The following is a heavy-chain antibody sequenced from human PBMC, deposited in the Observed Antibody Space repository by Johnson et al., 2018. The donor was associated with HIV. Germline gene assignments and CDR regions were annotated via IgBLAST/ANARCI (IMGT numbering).Heavy chain of an antibody. CDR2: ISAGGGST. V-gene: IGHV3-23*04. J-gene: IGHJ3*02. Sequence: VQLVESGGGLVQPGGSLRLSCAASGFTFSSYWMHWVRQAPGKGLVWVSAISAGGGSTFFADSVKGRFTISRDNSKNTLYLQMNSLRAEDTAVYFCAKDLSSSPNDAFDIWGQGTMVTVSS. CDR3: AKDLSSSPNDAFDI. CDR1: GFTFSSYW. D-gene: IGHD6-6*01.